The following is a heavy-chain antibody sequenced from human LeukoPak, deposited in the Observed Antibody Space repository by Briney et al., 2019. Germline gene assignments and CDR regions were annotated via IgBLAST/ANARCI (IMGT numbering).Heavy chain of an antibody. V-gene: IGHV3-23*01. D-gene: IGHD3-22*01. CDR1: GFTLSSYA. CDR2: ISGSGGST. Sequence: GGSLRLSCAASGFTLSSYAMSWVRQAPGKGLEWVSVISGSGGSTYSDSVKGRFTISRDNSKNTLYVQMNSLRVEDTAVYYCAKGPQVGSGYHPDYWGQGTLVTVSS. CDR3: AKGPQVGSGYHPDY. J-gene: IGHJ4*02.